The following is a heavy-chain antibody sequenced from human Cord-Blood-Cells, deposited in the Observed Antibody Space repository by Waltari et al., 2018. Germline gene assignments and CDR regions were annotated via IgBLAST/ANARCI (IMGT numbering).Heavy chain of an antibody. V-gene: IGHV3-30*18. CDR1: GFTFSSYG. Sequence: QVQLVESGGGVVQPGRSLRLSCAASGFTFSSYGMHGVRQAPGKGLEGVAGISYDGRNKYYAYHVKGRFTISRDNSKNTLYRQMNSLRAEDTAVYYCAKSLGVVVVAADYWGQGTLVTVSS. CDR2: ISYDGRNK. J-gene: IGHJ4*02. D-gene: IGHD2-15*01. CDR3: AKSLGVVVVAADY.